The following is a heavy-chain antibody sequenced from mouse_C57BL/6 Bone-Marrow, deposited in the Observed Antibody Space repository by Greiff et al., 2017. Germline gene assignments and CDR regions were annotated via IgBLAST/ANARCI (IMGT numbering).Heavy chain of an antibody. CDR3: ARGPSFAY. D-gene: IGHD3-3*01. J-gene: IGHJ3*01. V-gene: IGHV1-4*01. CDR2: INPSSGYT. Sequence: QVQLQQSGAELARPGASVKMSCKASGYTFPSSTMHWVKQRPGQGLEWIGYINPSSGYTKYNQKFKDKATLTADKSSSTAYMQLSSLTSEDSAVYYCARGPSFAYWGQGTLVTVSA. CDR1: GYTFPSST.